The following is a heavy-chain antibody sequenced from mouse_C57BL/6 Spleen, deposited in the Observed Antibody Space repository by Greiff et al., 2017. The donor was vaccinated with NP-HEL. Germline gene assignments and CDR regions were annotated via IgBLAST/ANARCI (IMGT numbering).Heavy chain of an antibody. Sequence: VKVVESGPGLVAPSQSLSITCTVSGFSLTSYAISWVRQPPGKGLEWLGYIWSGGGTNYYADPKYRLSISKDNSRSKVILTMSSLQTDDTARDYWARNFYDMGWFAYWGQGTLVTVSA. CDR1: GFSLTSYA. V-gene: IGHV2-9-1*01. CDR2: IWSGGGT. D-gene: IGHD2-3*01. CDR3: ARNFYDMGWFAY. J-gene: IGHJ3*01.